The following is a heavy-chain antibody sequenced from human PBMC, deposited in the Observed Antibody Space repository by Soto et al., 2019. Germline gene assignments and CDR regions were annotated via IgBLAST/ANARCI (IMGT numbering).Heavy chain of an antibody. CDR2: IKPDGREI. Sequence: EVQLVESGGGLIQPGGSLRLSCAASGFTFSDYWMSWVRQAPGKGLEWVAHIKPDGREIYYVDSVKGRFIISRDNAKKSLYLQMNSLRVEDTALYYCARWTTVPAAANWFDSWGQGTLVAVSS. J-gene: IGHJ5*01. CDR3: ARWTTVPAAANWFDS. V-gene: IGHV3-7*01. D-gene: IGHD2-2*01. CDR1: GFTFSDYW.